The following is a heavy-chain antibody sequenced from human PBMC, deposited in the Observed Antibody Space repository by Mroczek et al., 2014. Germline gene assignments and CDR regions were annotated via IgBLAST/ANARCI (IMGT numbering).Heavy chain of an antibody. V-gene: IGHV1-69*01. Sequence: VQLVESGAEVKKPGSSVKVSCKASGGTFSSYAISWVRQAPGQGLEWMGGIIPIFGTANYAQKFQGRVTITADESTSTAYMELSSLRSEDTAVYYCAREGSSSSYDYYYYMDVWGKGTTVTVSS. J-gene: IGHJ6*03. CDR1: GGTFSSYA. CDR3: AREGSSSSYDYYYYMDV. D-gene: IGHD6-6*01. CDR2: IIPIFGTA.